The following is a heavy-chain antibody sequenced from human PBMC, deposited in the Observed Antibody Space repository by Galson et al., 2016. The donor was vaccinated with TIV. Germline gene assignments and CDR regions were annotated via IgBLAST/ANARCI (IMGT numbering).Heavy chain of an antibody. Sequence: SCKASGAIFSSYAINWVRQAPGQGLEWMGRIIPLFGTANLAQKFQGRVTITADESTSTTYMELSSLRFEDTAVYYCARGEYYYGSGKGFDPWGQGTLVTVSS. CDR3: ARGEYYYGSGKGFDP. J-gene: IGHJ5*02. CDR1: GAIFSSYA. CDR2: IIPLFGTA. D-gene: IGHD3-10*01. V-gene: IGHV1-69*15.